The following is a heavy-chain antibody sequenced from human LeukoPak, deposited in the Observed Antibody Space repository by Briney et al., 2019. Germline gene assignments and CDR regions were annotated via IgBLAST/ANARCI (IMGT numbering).Heavy chain of an antibody. J-gene: IGHJ4*02. CDR2: IYHSGST. V-gene: IGHV4-4*02. Sequence: SATLSLTCAVSGGSISSSNWWSWVRQPPGKGLEWTGEIYHSGSTNYNPSLKSRVTISVDKSKNQFSLKLSSVTAADTAVYYCASSLGYCSSTSCYALDYFDYWGQGTLVTVSS. D-gene: IGHD2-2*01. CDR1: GGSISSSNW. CDR3: ASSLGYCSSTSCYALDYFDY.